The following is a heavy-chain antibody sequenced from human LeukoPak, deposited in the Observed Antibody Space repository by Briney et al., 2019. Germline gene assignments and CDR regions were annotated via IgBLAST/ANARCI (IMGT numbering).Heavy chain of an antibody. D-gene: IGHD3-10*01. CDR2: IYYSGST. CDR3: ARSPRITMVRGVLDY. CDR1: GGSISSYY. V-gene: IGHV4-59*12. J-gene: IGHJ4*02. Sequence: SETLSLTCTVSGGSISSYYWSWIRQPPGKGLEWIGYIYYSGSTNYNPSLKSRVTISVDTSKNQFSLKLSSVTAADTAVYYCARSPRITMVRGVLDYWGQGTLVTVSS.